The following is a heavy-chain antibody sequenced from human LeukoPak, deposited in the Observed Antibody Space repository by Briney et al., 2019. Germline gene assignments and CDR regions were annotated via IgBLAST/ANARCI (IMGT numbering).Heavy chain of an antibody. J-gene: IGHJ4*02. Sequence: GGSLRLSCAASGFTFSSYAMSWVRQAPGKGLEWVSAISGSGGSTYYADSVKGRFTISRDNSKNTLYLQMNSLRAEDTAVYYCAKLSAYYYGSGSTYFDYWGQGTLVTVSS. D-gene: IGHD3-10*01. CDR1: GFTFSSYA. CDR3: AKLSAYYYGSGSTYFDY. V-gene: IGHV3-23*01. CDR2: ISGSGGST.